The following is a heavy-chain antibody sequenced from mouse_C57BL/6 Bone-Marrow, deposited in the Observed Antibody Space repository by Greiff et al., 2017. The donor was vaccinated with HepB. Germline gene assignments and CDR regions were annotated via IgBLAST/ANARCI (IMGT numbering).Heavy chain of an antibody. V-gene: IGHV5-12*01. CDR3: ARDSSGYFDY. J-gene: IGHJ2*01. CDR1: GFTFSDYY. Sequence: DVKLVESGGGLVQPGGSLKLSCAASGFTFSDYYMYWVRQTPEKRLEWVAYISNGGGSTYYPDTVKGRFTISRDNAKNTLYLQMGRLKSEDTAMYYCARDSSGYFDYWGQGTTLTVSS. D-gene: IGHD3-2*02. CDR2: ISNGGGST.